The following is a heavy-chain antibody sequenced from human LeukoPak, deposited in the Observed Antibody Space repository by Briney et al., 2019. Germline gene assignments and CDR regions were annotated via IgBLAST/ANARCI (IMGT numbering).Heavy chain of an antibody. J-gene: IGHJ6*03. V-gene: IGHV3-48*03. Sequence: GGSLRLSCAASGFTFSSYEMNWARQAPGKGLEWVSYVSSSGSTIYYADSVKGRFSISRDNAKNSLYLQMNSLRAEDTAVYYCARTYSDTSGYYYSYYYYMDVWGKGTTVTVSS. CDR3: ARTYSDTSGYYYSYYYYMDV. D-gene: IGHD3-22*01. CDR1: GFTFSSYE. CDR2: VSSSGSTI.